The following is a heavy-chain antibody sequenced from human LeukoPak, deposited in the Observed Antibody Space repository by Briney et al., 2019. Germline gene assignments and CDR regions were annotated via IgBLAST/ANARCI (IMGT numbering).Heavy chain of an antibody. Sequence: ASVEVSCRVSGYILTELSIHWVRQAPGKGLDWMGSFDPENAKTMSAQTFQGRVTMTEDTSTDTAYMELRSLRSDDTAIYYCVIMSHTVVPTARIYYYMDIWGTGTTVIVSS. D-gene: IGHD1-1*01. J-gene: IGHJ6*03. CDR3: VIMSHTVVPTARIYYYMDI. CDR1: GYILTELS. CDR2: FDPENAKT. V-gene: IGHV1-24*01.